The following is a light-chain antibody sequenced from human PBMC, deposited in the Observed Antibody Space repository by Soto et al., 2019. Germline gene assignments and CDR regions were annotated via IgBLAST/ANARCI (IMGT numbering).Light chain of an antibody. CDR2: KAS. CDR1: QRISTS. Sequence: IQMTQSPSTLSASVGDRVTITCRASQRISTSLAWYQQKPGKAPKLLIYKASILETGVPSRFSGSGSGADFTLTISSLQPDDFATYYCQQYNGYPTFGQGTKVDIK. V-gene: IGKV1-5*03. J-gene: IGKJ1*01. CDR3: QQYNGYPT.